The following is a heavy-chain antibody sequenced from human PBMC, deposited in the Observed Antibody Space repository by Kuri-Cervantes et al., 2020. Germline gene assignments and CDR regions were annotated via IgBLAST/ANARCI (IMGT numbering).Heavy chain of an antibody. Sequence: GESLKISCAASGFTFSSYGMHWVRQAPGKGLEWVAVISYDGSNKYYADSVKGRFTISRDNAKNSLYLQMNSLRDEDTAVYYCARNMITFGGVIVKDWYFDLWGRGTLVTVSS. V-gene: IGHV3-30*03. CDR3: ARNMITFGGVIVKDWYFDL. CDR1: GFTFSSYG. CDR2: ISYDGSNK. D-gene: IGHD3-16*02. J-gene: IGHJ2*01.